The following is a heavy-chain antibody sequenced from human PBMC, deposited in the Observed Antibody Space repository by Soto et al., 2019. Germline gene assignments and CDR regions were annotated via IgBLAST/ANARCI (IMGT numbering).Heavy chain of an antibody. CDR2: IYWNDDK. CDR1: GFSLSTSGVG. V-gene: IGHV2-5*01. CDR3: AQARVVLRYFDWLFSRFDP. J-gene: IGHJ5*02. D-gene: IGHD3-9*01. Sequence: SGPTLVNPTQTLTLTCTFSGFSLSTSGVGVGWIRQPPGKALEWLALIYWNDDKRYSPSLKSRLTITKDTSKNQVVLTMTNMDPVDTATYYCAQARVVLRYFDWLFSRFDPWGQGTLVTVSS.